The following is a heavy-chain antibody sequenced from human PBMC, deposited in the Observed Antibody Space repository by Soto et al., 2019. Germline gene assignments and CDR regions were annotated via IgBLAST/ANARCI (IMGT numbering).Heavy chain of an antibody. CDR2: MSGSSSTT. J-gene: IGHJ4*02. D-gene: IGHD1-7*01. Sequence: LRLSCATSGLTFSNYAMSWVRQAPGGGLEWVSSMSGSSSTTYYADSVRGRFTISRDRSKNTLYLQMSSLRAEDTALYYCAKNQERELPRVIDFWGQGTLVTVSS. CDR3: AKNQERELPRVIDF. V-gene: IGHV3-23*01. CDR1: GLTFSNYA.